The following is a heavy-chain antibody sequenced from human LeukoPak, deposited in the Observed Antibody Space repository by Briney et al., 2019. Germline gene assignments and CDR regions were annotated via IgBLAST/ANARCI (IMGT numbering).Heavy chain of an antibody. J-gene: IGHJ4*02. V-gene: IGHV3-30*02. Sequence: GGSLRLSCAASGFTFSSYGMHWVRLAPGKGLEWVAFIRYDGSNKYYADSVKGRFTISRDNSKNTLYLQMNSLRAEDTAVYYCAKERAYCGGDCYFFDYWGQGTLVTVSS. CDR2: IRYDGSNK. CDR1: GFTFSSYG. D-gene: IGHD2-21*01. CDR3: AKERAYCGGDCYFFDY.